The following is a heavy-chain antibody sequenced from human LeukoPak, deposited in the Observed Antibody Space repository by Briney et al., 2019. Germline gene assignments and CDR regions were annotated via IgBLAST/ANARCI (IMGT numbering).Heavy chain of an antibody. CDR3: ARTPGGPSSSWRIDY. Sequence: SETLSLTCTVSGGSISSYYWSWIRQPPGKGLEWIGYIYYSGSTNYNPSLKSRVTISVDTSKNQFSLKLSSVTAADTAVYYCARTPGGPSSSWRIDYWGQGTLVTVSS. V-gene: IGHV4-59*12. D-gene: IGHD6-13*01. J-gene: IGHJ4*02. CDR1: GGSISSYY. CDR2: IYYSGST.